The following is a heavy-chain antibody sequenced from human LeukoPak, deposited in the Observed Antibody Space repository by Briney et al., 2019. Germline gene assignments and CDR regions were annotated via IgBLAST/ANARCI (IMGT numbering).Heavy chain of an antibody. Sequence: GGSLRLSCAASGFTFSNAWMSWVRQAPGKGLEWVGRIKSKTDGGTTDYAAPVKGRFTISRDDSKNTLYLQMNSLKTEDTAVYYCTAVRGYYDSSGYLPYYFDYWGQGTLVTVSP. CDR2: IKSKTDGGTT. J-gene: IGHJ4*02. CDR1: GFTFSNAW. CDR3: TAVRGYYDSSGYLPYYFDY. V-gene: IGHV3-15*01. D-gene: IGHD3-22*01.